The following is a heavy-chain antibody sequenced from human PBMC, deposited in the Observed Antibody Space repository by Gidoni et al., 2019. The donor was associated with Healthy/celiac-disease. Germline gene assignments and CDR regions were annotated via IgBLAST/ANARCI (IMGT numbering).Heavy chain of an antibody. J-gene: IGHJ6*03. CDR2: IYYSGST. D-gene: IGHD6-13*01. Sequence: QVQLQESGPGLVKPSETLSLTCTVSGGSISSYYWSWIRQPPGKGLEWIGYIYYSGSTNYNPSLKSRVTISVDTSKNQFSLKLSSVTAADTAVYYCARLSSSWYFDYYYYMDVWGKGTTVTVSS. CDR1: GGSISSYY. V-gene: IGHV4-59*08. CDR3: ARLSSSWYFDYYYYMDV.